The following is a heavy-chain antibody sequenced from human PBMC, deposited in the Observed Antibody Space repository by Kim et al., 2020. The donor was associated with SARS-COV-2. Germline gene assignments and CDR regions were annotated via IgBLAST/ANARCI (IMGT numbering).Heavy chain of an antibody. Sequence: GGSLRLSCAASGFVFSTRVMSWVRQAPGKGLEWVASVNNGGNAYYADSVRGRFTISRDLTKDTLDLQMNSLRVDDTALYYCAKDHPSSGWPAFDSWGQGT. CDR1: GFVFSTRV. CDR2: VNNGGNA. J-gene: IGHJ4*02. CDR3: AKDHPSSGWPAFDS. V-gene: IGHV3-23*01. D-gene: IGHD3-22*01.